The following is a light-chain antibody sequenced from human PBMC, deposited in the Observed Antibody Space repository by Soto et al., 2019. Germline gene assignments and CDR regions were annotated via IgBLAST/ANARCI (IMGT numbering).Light chain of an antibody. Sequence: QSTLTQPAFVSGCPGQWLTISCTGNSSDVGGYNYVSWYQQHPGDAPKLMIYHVSNRPSGVSNRFSGSKSGNTASLTISGLQAEDETDYYCSSYTSTTAYIFGPGTKVTV. CDR2: HVS. CDR1: SSDVGGYNY. J-gene: IGLJ1*01. V-gene: IGLV2-14*03. CDR3: SSYTSTTAYI.